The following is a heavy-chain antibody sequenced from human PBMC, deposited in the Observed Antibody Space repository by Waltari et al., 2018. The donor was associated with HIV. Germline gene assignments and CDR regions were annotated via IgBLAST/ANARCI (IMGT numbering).Heavy chain of an antibody. J-gene: IGHJ2*01. V-gene: IGHV4-30-4*01. CDR3: ARDPRIAAADPYWYFDL. D-gene: IGHD6-13*01. CDR2: IYYSGST. CDR1: GGSISSGDYY. Sequence: QVQLQESGPGLVKPSQTLSLTCTVSGGSISSGDYYWSWTCPPPGKGLEWIGYIYYSGSTYYNPSLKSRVTVAVDTSKNQFSLKLSSVTAADTAVYYCARDPRIAAADPYWYFDLWGRGTLVTVSS.